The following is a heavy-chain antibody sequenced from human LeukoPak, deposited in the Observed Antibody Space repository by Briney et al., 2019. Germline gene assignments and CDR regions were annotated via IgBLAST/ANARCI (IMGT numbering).Heavy chain of an antibody. CDR3: ARIVPERYYMDV. J-gene: IGHJ6*03. Sequence: GASVKVSCKASGYTFTSYDINWVRQATGQGLEWMGWMNPNSGNTGYAQKFQGRVTMTRNTSISTAYMELSSLRSEDTAAYYCARIVPERYYMDVWGKGTTVTVSS. D-gene: IGHD2-2*01. CDR1: GYTFTSYD. CDR2: MNPNSGNT. V-gene: IGHV1-8*01.